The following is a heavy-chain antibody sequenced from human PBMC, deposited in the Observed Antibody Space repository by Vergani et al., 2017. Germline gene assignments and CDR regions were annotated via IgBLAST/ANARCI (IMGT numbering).Heavy chain of an antibody. D-gene: IGHD3-22*01. Sequence: EVQLLQSGGGVIQPGGSVRLSCAASGFTFSACPMTWVRQAPGKGLEWVSAISARYPSTYYADSLKGRFTISRDNSKNMLYLQMNSLRAEDTAVYYCARHSYDTTPYLQGGYDCWGQGTLVSVSS. J-gene: IGHJ4*02. V-gene: IGHV3-23*01. CDR3: ARHSYDTTPYLQGGYDC. CDR1: GFTFSACP. CDR2: ISARYPST.